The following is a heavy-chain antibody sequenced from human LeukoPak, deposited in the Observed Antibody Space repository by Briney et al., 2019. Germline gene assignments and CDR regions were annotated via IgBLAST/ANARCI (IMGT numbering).Heavy chain of an antibody. D-gene: IGHD2-2*01. CDR2: IQYDGGNK. CDR3: AKDRDIVVVPAAMPFDY. CDR1: GFTFSNFG. Sequence: GSLRLSCATSGFTFSNFGMHWVRQAPGKGLEWVSFIQYDGGNKYHADSVKGRFTISRDNSKNTLYLQMNSLRAEDTAIYYCAKDRDIVVVPAAMPFDYWGQGTLVTVSS. V-gene: IGHV3-30*02. J-gene: IGHJ4*02.